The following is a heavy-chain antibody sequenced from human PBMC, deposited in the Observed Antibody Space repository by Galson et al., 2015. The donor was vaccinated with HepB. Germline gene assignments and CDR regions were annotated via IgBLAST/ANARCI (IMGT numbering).Heavy chain of an antibody. J-gene: IGHJ5*02. CDR3: AGPDYDSWSGQGWFDP. D-gene: IGHD3-3*01. CDR2: IIPILGIA. Sequence: SVKVSCKASGGTFSSYAISWVRQARGQGLEWMGRIIPILGIANYAQKFQGRVTITADKSTRTAYMELSSLRSEDTAVYYCAGPDYDSWSGQGWFDPWGQGTLLTVSS. V-gene: IGHV1-69*04. CDR1: GGTFSSYA.